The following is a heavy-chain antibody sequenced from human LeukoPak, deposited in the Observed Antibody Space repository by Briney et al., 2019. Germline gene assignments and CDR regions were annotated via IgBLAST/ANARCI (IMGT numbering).Heavy chain of an antibody. J-gene: IGHJ4*02. CDR1: GYTFTGFW. Sequence: GESLKISCKVSGYTFTGFWIGWVRQMPGKGLECLGFIYPGDSDTIHSPPFQGQVTISADKSIRTAYLQWSSLKASDSGIYYCARGRGGYTGHENVDFWGQGTLVSVSS. CDR3: ARGRGGYTGHENVDF. D-gene: IGHD5-12*01. CDR2: IYPGDSDT. V-gene: IGHV5-51*01.